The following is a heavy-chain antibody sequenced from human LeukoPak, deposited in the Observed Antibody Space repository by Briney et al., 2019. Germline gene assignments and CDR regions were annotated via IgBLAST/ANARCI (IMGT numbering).Heavy chain of an antibody. CDR2: IYTSGST. CDR3: ARELYPGSVGIAVAGKEVGYYYMDV. J-gene: IGHJ6*03. CDR1: GCSISSYY. V-gene: IGHV4-4*07. Sequence: SETQSLTCTVSGCSISSYYWSWIRQPAGKGLEWIGRIYTSGSTNYNPSLKSRVTMSVDTSKNQFSLKLSSVTAADTAVYYCARELYPGSVGIAVAGKEVGYYYMDVWGKGTTVTVSS. D-gene: IGHD6-19*01.